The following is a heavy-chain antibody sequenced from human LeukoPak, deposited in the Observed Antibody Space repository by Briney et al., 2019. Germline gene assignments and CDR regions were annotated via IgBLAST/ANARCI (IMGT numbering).Heavy chain of an antibody. CDR2: INPSGGST. Sequence: ASVKVSCKASGYTFTSYYMHWVRQAPGQGLEWMGIINPSGGSTSYAQKFQGRVTMTRDMSTSTVYMELSSLRSEDTAVYYCAWEGPYKGFDIWGQGTMVTVSS. D-gene: IGHD1-14*01. CDR3: AWEGPYKGFDI. CDR1: GYTFTSYY. J-gene: IGHJ3*02. V-gene: IGHV1-46*01.